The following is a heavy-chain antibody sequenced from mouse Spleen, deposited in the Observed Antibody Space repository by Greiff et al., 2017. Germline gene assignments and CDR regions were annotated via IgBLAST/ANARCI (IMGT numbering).Heavy chain of an antibody. CDR1: GFTFSSYA. J-gene: IGHJ4*01. CDR3: ARGYGNYPYYAMDY. CDR2: ISSGGST. Sequence: EVKLVESGGGLVKPGGSLKLSCAASGFTFSSYAMSWVRQTPEKRLEWVASISSGGSTYYPDSVMGRFTISRDDARNILYLQMISIRSEDTARYYCARGYGNYPYYAMDYWGQGTSVTVSS. V-gene: IGHV5-6-5*01. D-gene: IGHD2-1*01.